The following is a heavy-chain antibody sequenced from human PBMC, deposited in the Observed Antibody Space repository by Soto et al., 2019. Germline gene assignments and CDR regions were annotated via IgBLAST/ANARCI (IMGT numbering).Heavy chain of an antibody. V-gene: IGHV4-61*01. J-gene: IGHJ3*02. D-gene: IGHD3-22*01. CDR3: ARDRSYYDSSGYYDHDAFDI. Sequence: PSETLSLTCPVSGGSVSSGSYYGSWIRQPPGKGLEWIGYIYYSGSTNYNPSLKSRVTISVDTSKNQFSLKLSSVTAADTAVYYCARDRSYYDSSGYYDHDAFDIWGQGTMVTVSS. CDR1: GGSVSSGSYY. CDR2: IYYSGST.